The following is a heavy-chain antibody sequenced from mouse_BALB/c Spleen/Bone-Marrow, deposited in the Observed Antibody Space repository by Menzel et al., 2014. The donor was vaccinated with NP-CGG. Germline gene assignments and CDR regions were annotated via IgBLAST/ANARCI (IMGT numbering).Heavy chain of an antibody. CDR2: IHFTGST. CDR3: ARWRGATDYALDY. J-gene: IGHJ4*01. V-gene: IGHV3-1*02. Sequence: SHFPGNKLEWMGYIHFTGSTNYIPSLESRISFTRDTSKNQFFLQLNSVTTEDTATYYCARWRGATDYALDYWGQGTSVTVSS. D-gene: IGHD3-1*01.